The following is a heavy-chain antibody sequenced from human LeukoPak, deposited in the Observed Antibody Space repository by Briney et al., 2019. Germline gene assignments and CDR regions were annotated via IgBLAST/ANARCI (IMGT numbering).Heavy chain of an antibody. J-gene: IGHJ6*03. CDR1: GFTFSSYA. V-gene: IGHV3-64*01. CDR3: ARGARGSYYKGTDYYYYYMDV. CDR2: ISSNGGST. D-gene: IGHD1-26*01. Sequence: PGRSLRLSCAASGFTFSSYAMHWVRQAPGKGLEYVSAISSNGGSTYYANSVKGRFTISRDNSKNTLYLQMGSLRAEDMAVYYCARGARGSYYKGTDYYYYYMDVWGKGTTVTVSS.